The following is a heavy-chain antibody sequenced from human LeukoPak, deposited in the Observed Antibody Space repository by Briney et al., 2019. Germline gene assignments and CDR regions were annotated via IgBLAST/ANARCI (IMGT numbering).Heavy chain of an antibody. CDR3: ARGGDYDILTGANNWFDP. Sequence: GASVKVSCKASGYAFTSYDINWVRQATGQGLEWMGWMNPNSGNTGYAQKFQGRVTMTRNTSISTAYMELNSLRSEDTAVYYCARGGDYDILTGANNWFDPWGQGTLVTVSS. J-gene: IGHJ5*02. V-gene: IGHV1-8*01. CDR1: GYAFTSYD. CDR2: MNPNSGNT. D-gene: IGHD3-9*01.